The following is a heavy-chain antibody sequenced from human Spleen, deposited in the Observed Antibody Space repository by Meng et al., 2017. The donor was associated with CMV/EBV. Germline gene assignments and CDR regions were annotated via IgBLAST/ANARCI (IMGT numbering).Heavy chain of an antibody. Sequence: SETLSLTCAVYGGSFSGYYWSWIRQPPGKGLEWIGEINHSGSTNYNPSLKSRVTISVDTSKNQFSLRLSSVPAADTAVYYCARGSPTSPKIVGATWYYYYGMDVWGQGTTVTVSS. CDR2: INHSGST. CDR3: ARGSPTSPKIVGATWYYYYGMDV. CDR1: GGSFSGYY. D-gene: IGHD1-26*01. V-gene: IGHV4-34*01. J-gene: IGHJ6*02.